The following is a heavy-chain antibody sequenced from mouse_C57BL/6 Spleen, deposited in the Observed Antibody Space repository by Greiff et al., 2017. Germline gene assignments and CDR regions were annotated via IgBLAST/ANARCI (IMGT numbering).Heavy chain of an antibody. D-gene: IGHD1-1*01. Sequence: QVQLKESGAELVKPGASVKISCKASGYAFSSYWMNWVKQRPGKGLEWIGQIYPGDGDTNYNGKFKGKATLTADKSSSTAYMQLSSLTSEDSAVYFCARSYYGSSPDYWGQGTTLTVSS. CDR2: IYPGDGDT. CDR1: GYAFSSYW. CDR3: ARSYYGSSPDY. J-gene: IGHJ2*01. V-gene: IGHV1-80*01.